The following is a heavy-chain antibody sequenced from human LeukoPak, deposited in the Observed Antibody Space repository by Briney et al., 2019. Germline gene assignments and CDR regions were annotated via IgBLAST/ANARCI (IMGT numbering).Heavy chain of an antibody. CDR3: ARDWGYSYGRLDRPYYFDY. J-gene: IGHJ4*02. Sequence: PGGSLRLSCAASGFTFSDYYMSWIRQAPGKGLEWVSDISISGSTIYYTDSVKGRFTISRDNAKNSLYLQMNSLRAEDTAVYYCARDWGYSYGRLDRPYYFDYWGQGTLVTVSS. D-gene: IGHD5-18*01. CDR2: ISISGSTI. V-gene: IGHV3-11*04. CDR1: GFTFSDYY.